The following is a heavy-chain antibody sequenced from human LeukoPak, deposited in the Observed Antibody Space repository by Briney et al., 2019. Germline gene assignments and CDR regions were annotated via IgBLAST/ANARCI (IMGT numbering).Heavy chain of an antibody. Sequence: SETLSLTCTVSGDSISTSNSYWGWIRQPPGKGLEWIGSIYYSGNTYYNASLKSRVTISVDTSKNQFSLKMSSVSAADTAVYYCARGLHGYTYGYVPWELYYYMDVWGKGTTVTISS. CDR3: ARGLHGYTYGYVPWELYYYMDV. CDR2: IYYSGNT. CDR1: GDSISTSNSY. J-gene: IGHJ6*03. D-gene: IGHD5-18*01. V-gene: IGHV4-39*07.